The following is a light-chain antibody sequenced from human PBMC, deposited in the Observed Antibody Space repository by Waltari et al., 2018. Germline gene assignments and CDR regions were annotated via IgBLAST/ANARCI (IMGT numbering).Light chain of an antibody. CDR2: WAS. CDR3: QQYYSTLPYT. CDR1: QSVLYSSNNRNY. J-gene: IGKJ2*01. Sequence: DIVMTQSPDSLAVSLGERATINCKSSQSVLYSSNNRNYLAWYQQKPGQPPKRLIYWASTRESGVPDRFSGGGSGTDFTLTISSLQAEDVAVYYCQQYYSTLPYTFGQGTKLEIK. V-gene: IGKV4-1*01.